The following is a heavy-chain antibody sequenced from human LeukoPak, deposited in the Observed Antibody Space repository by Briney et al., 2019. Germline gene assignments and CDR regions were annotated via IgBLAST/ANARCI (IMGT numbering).Heavy chain of an antibody. V-gene: IGHV5-51*01. CDR3: ARITTVLWFGEPNKFDY. D-gene: IGHD3-10*01. Sequence: GESLKIACKGSGYSFTSYWIGWVRQMPGKGLEWMGIIYPGDSDTRYSPSFQGQVTISADKSISTAYLQWSSLKASDTAMYYCARITTVLWFGEPNKFDYWGQGTLVTVSS. CDR2: IYPGDSDT. CDR1: GYSFTSYW. J-gene: IGHJ4*02.